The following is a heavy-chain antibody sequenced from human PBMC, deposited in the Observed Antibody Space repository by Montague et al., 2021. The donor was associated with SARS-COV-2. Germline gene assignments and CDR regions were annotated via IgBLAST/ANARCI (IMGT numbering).Heavy chain of an antibody. CDR2: IYYTENT. D-gene: IGHD5-18*01. Sequence: SETLSLTCTVSGGSISNSIYYWDWIRQPPGRGLEWIGSIYYTENTCYNPPLKSRVTISIDTSKNQFFLKLSSVTAADTAVYYCARPGSGYSYGSGAFDYWGQGTLVTGSS. CDR3: ARPGSGYSYGSGAFDY. J-gene: IGHJ4*02. CDR1: GGSISNSIYY. V-gene: IGHV4-39*01.